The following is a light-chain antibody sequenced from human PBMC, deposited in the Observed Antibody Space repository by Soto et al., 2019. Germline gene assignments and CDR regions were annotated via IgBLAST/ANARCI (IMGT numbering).Light chain of an antibody. CDR3: QSYDSSLSGWV. J-gene: IGLJ3*02. V-gene: IGLV1-40*01. CDR2: GNS. CDR1: SSNIGAGYD. Sequence: QSVLTQPPSVSGAPGQRVTLSCTGSSSNIGAGYDVHWYQQLPGTAPKLLISGNSNRPSGVPDRFSGSKSGTSASLAITGLQAEDEADYYCQSYDSSLSGWVFGGGTKRTVL.